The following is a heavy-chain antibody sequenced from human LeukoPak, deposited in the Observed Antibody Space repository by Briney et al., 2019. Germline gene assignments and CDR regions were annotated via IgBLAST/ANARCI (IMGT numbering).Heavy chain of an antibody. J-gene: IGHJ2*01. CDR1: GGSFSGYY. D-gene: IGHD3-9*01. CDR2: INHSGST. CDR3: ARDLDYDILTGYHWYFDL. Sequence: PSETLSLTCAVYGGSFSGYYWSWIRQPPGKGLEWIGEINHSGSTNYNPSLKSRVTMSVDTSKNQFSLKLSSVTAADTAVYYCARDLDYDILTGYHWYFDLWGRGTLVTVSS. V-gene: IGHV4-34*01.